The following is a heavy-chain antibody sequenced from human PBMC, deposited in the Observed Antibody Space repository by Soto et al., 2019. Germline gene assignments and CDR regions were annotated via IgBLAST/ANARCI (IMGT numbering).Heavy chain of an antibody. V-gene: IGHV3-23*01. CDR1: GFTFSSYA. D-gene: IGHD3-10*01. Sequence: EVQLLESGGGLVQPGGSLRLSCAASGFTFSSYAMSWVRQAPGKGLEWVSAISGSGGSTYYADSVKGRFTISRDNSKNKLYLQMNSLRAEDTAVYYCAKGAYYYGSGSYYNYYYMDVWGKGTTVTVSS. J-gene: IGHJ6*03. CDR2: ISGSGGST. CDR3: AKGAYYYGSGSYYNYYYMDV.